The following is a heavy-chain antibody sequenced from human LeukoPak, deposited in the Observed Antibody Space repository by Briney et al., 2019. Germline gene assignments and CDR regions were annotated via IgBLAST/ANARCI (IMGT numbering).Heavy chain of an antibody. Sequence: ASVKVSCKASGYTFTGYYMHWVRQAPGQGLEWMGWINPNSGGTNYAQKFQGRVTMTRDTSISTAYMELSRLRSDDTAVYYCARDRLVGGYCSSTSCDDLWFDPWGQGSLVTVSS. V-gene: IGHV1-2*02. J-gene: IGHJ5*02. D-gene: IGHD2-2*01. CDR1: GYTFTGYY. CDR3: ARDRLVGGYCSSTSCDDLWFDP. CDR2: INPNSGGT.